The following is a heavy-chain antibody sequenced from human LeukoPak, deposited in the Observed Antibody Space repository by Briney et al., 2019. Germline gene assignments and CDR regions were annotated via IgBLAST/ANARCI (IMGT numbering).Heavy chain of an antibody. CDR2: MNPNSGNT. CDR3: ARGAKYSSSWYAVQP. J-gene: IGHJ5*02. D-gene: IGHD6-13*01. Sequence: GASVKVSCKASGYTFTSYDINWVRQATGQGLEWMGWMNPNSGNTGYAQKFQGRVTMTRNTSISTAYMELSSLRSEDTAVYYCARGAKYSSSWYAVQPWDQGTLVTVSS. CDR1: GYTFTSYD. V-gene: IGHV1-8*01.